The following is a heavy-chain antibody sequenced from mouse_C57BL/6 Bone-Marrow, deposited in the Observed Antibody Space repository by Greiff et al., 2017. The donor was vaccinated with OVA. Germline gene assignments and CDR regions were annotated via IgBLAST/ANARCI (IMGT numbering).Heavy chain of an antibody. CDR3: ARGGYYGSNNFDY. D-gene: IGHD1-1*01. Sequence: VQLQQSGAELARPGASVKLSCKASGYTFTSYGISWVKQSTGQGLEWIGEIYPRSGNTYYNEKFKGKATLTADKSSSTAYMELRSLTSEDSAVYFCARGGYYGSNNFDYWGQGTTLTVSS. V-gene: IGHV1-81*01. CDR2: IYPRSGNT. J-gene: IGHJ2*01. CDR1: GYTFTSYG.